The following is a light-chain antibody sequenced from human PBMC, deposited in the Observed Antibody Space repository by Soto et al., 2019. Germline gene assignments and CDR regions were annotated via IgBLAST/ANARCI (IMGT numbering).Light chain of an antibody. J-gene: IGLJ1*01. Sequence: QSVLTQPASVSGSPGQSITISCTGTSSDIGNYNYVSWYQQHPGKAPKLMIYDVSNRPSGVSNRFSGSKSGHAASLTISGLQAEDEADYYCSSYTSRSPLYVFGTGTKVTVL. CDR3: SSYTSRSPLYV. CDR1: SSDIGNYNY. CDR2: DVS. V-gene: IGLV2-14*01.